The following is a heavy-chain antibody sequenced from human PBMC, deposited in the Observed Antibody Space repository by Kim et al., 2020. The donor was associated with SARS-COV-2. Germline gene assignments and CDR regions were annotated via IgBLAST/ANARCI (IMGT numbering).Heavy chain of an antibody. Sequence: ASVKVSCKASGYTFTGYYMHWVRQAPGQGLEWMGWINPNSGGTNYAQKFQGRVTMTRDTSISTAYMELSRLRSDDTAVYYCATQSGDYAIYYYYGMDVWGQGTTVTVSS. CDR2: INPNSGGT. J-gene: IGHJ6*02. V-gene: IGHV1-2*02. CDR3: ATQSGDYAIYYYYGMDV. CDR1: GYTFTGYY. D-gene: IGHD4-17*01.